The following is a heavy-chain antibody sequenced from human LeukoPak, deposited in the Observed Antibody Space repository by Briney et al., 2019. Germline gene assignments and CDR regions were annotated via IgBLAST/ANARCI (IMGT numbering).Heavy chain of an antibody. V-gene: IGHV3-21*01. CDR2: ISSSSSYI. D-gene: IGHD3-22*01. Sequence: GGSLRLSCAASGFTFSSYSMNWVRQAPGKGLEWVSSISSSSSYIYYADSVKGRFTISRDNAKNSLYLQMNSLRAEDTAVYYCARDPYDSSGYWPYYYYYMDVWGKGTTVTISS. CDR1: GFTFSSYS. J-gene: IGHJ6*03. CDR3: ARDPYDSSGYWPYYYYYMDV.